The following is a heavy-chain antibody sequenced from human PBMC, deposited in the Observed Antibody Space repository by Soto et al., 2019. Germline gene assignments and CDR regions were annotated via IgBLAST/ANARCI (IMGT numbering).Heavy chain of an antibody. CDR3: ASSMAGQWLVPY. CDR2: IYYSGST. CDR1: GGSISSYY. D-gene: IGHD6-19*01. J-gene: IGHJ4*02. V-gene: IGHV4-59*01. Sequence: XVTLSLTCTVSGGSISSYYWSWIRQPPGKGLEWIGYIYYSGSTNYNPSLKSRVTISVDTSKNQFSLKLSSVTAADTAVYYCASSMAGQWLVPYWGQGTLVTVSS.